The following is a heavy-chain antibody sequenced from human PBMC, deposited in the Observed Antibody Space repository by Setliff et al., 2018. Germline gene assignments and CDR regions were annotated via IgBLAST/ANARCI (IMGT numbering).Heavy chain of an antibody. J-gene: IGHJ4*02. D-gene: IGHD1-1*01. Sequence: PSETLSLTCAVYGGSFSTYYWIWIRQPPGKGLEWIGEINHSGSTNYNPSLKSRVTISVDTSNNQFSLRLSSVTAADTAVYYCARTPSWSTPFDYWGQGTLVTVSS. V-gene: IGHV4-34*01. CDR3: ARTPSWSTPFDY. CDR1: GGSFSTYY. CDR2: INHSGST.